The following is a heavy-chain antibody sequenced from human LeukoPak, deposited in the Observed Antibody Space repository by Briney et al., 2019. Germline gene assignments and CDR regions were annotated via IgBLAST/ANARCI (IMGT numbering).Heavy chain of an antibody. V-gene: IGHV4-38-2*01. D-gene: IGHD3-3*01. CDR1: GYSISSGYY. CDR3: ARHRQGNDFWSGQRFGFDH. J-gene: IGHJ5*02. CDR2: IYHSGST. Sequence: NPSETLSLTCAVSGYSISSGYYWGWIRQPPGQGLEWIGSIYHSGSTYYNPSIKSRVTISVDTSKNQFSLKLSTVTAADTAVYYCARHRQGNDFWSGQRFGFDHWGQGTLVTVSS.